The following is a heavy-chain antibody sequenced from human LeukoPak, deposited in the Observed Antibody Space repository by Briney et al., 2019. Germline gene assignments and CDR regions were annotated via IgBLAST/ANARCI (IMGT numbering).Heavy chain of an antibody. J-gene: IGHJ5*02. Sequence: GASVKVSCKASGGTFSSYAISWVRQAPGQGLEWMGRIISIFGIANYAQKFQGRVTITADKSTSTAYMELSSLRSEDTAVYYCAREVRAAAGHNWFDPWGQETLVTVSS. D-gene: IGHD6-13*01. CDR3: AREVRAAAGHNWFDP. V-gene: IGHV1-69*04. CDR2: IISIFGIA. CDR1: GGTFSSYA.